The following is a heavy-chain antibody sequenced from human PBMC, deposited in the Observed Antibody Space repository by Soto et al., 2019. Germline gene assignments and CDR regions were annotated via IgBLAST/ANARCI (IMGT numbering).Heavy chain of an antibody. D-gene: IGHD6-19*01. CDR1: GGTFSSYA. CDR3: ARIGYSSGWYPPGRMDV. J-gene: IGHJ6*02. Sequence: QVQLVQSGAEVKKPGSSVKVSCKASGGTFSSYAISWVRQAPGQGLEWMGGIIPIFGTANYAQKFQGRVTITADKSTSTAYMELSSLRSEDTAVYYCARIGYSSGWYPPGRMDVWGQGTTVTVSS. V-gene: IGHV1-69*06. CDR2: IIPIFGTA.